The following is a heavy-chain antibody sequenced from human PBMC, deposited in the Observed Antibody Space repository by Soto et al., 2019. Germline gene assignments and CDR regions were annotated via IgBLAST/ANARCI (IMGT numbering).Heavy chain of an antibody. D-gene: IGHD7-27*01. CDR3: ARDMDWGSGDY. Sequence: PGGSLRLSCAASGFTFSSYAMHWVRQAPGKGLEWVAVISYDGSNKDYADSVKGRFTISRDNSKNTLYLQMNSLRAEDTAVYYCARDMDWGSGDYWGQGTLVTVSS. CDR2: ISYDGSNK. J-gene: IGHJ4*02. V-gene: IGHV3-30*14. CDR1: GFTFSSYA.